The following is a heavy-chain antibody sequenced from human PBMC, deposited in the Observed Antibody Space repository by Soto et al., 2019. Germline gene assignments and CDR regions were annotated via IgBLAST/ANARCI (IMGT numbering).Heavy chain of an antibody. V-gene: IGHV2-5*02. D-gene: IGHD3-3*01. CDR1: GFSLTTSGVG. J-gene: IGHJ4*02. Sequence: QITLNESGPTVVKPTETLTLTCTFSGFSLTTSGVGVGWVRQSPVNAPVWLAFIYWAEDKRYSTSLKSRLTITKDTSKIQLVLTMANVDPADTATYYCAHRVLRAVFGLVTTTAIYFDFWGQGTPVVVSS. CDR3: AHRVLRAVFGLVTTTAIYFDF. CDR2: IYWAEDK.